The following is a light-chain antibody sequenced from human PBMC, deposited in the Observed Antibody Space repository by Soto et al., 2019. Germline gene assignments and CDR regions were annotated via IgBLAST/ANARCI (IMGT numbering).Light chain of an antibody. CDR3: QKYNNAWT. Sequence: DIQMTQSPSSLSASLGDRVTITCRASQPISTYLAWYQQKPGQVPKLLIYGASILQSGVPSRFSGSGSGTDFTLTISSLQPEDVATYYCQKYNNAWTFGQGTKVDIK. CDR1: QPISTY. CDR2: GAS. V-gene: IGKV1-27*01. J-gene: IGKJ1*01.